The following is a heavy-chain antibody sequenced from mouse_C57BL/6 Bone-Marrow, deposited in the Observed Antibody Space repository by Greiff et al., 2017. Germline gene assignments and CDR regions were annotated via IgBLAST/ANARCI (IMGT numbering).Heavy chain of an antibody. CDR3: ARRWLLPYWYFDV. Sequence: VQLQQSGAELAKPGASVKLSCKASGYTFTSYWMHWVKQRPGQGLEWIGYINPSSGYTKYNQKFKDKATLPADKSSSTAYMQLSSLTYEDSAVYYCARRWLLPYWYFDVWGTGTTVTVSS. V-gene: IGHV1-7*01. J-gene: IGHJ1*03. CDR1: GYTFTSYW. D-gene: IGHD2-3*01. CDR2: INPSSGYT.